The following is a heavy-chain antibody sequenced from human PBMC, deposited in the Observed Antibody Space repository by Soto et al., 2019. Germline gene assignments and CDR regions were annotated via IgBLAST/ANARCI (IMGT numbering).Heavy chain of an antibody. J-gene: IGHJ4*02. D-gene: IGHD1-1*01. CDR3: ARRYGYSFDY. V-gene: IGHV4-59*08. Sequence: ETLSLTCTVSGGSISSYYWSWCRQPPRKGLEWIWYIYYRRSTNYNPSLKSRVTISVDTSKNQFSLKLSSVTAADTAVYYCARRYGYSFDYWGQGTLVTVSS. CDR2: IYYRRST. CDR1: GGSISSYY.